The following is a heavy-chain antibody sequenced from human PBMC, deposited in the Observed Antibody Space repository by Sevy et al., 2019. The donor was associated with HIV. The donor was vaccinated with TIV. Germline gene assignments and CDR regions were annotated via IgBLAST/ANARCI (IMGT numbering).Heavy chain of an antibody. CDR3: AREGIGYCSGGSCYSTYYFGMDV. Sequence: KQSQTLSLTCTVSGGSISSGGYYWSWIRQHPGKGLEWIGYIYYSGSTYYNPSLKSRVTISVDTSKNQFSLKLSSVTAAETAVYYCAREGIGYCSGGSCYSTYYFGMDVWGQGTTVTVSS. CDR1: GGSISSGGYY. CDR2: IYYSGST. J-gene: IGHJ6*02. V-gene: IGHV4-31*03. D-gene: IGHD2-15*01.